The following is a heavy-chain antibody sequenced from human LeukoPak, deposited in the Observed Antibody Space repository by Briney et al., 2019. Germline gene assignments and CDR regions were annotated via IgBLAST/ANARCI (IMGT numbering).Heavy chain of an antibody. CDR1: GSIVSSHY. CDR3: ARGHYDSSGYTFDY. CDR2: IYSGGST. Sequence: GGSLRLSCAASGSIVSSHYMSWVRQAPGKGLEWVSVIYSGGSTDYADSVKGRFTISRDISKNTVHLQMNSLRAEDTAVYYCARGHYDSSGYTFDYWGQGTLVTVSS. V-gene: IGHV3-66*01. D-gene: IGHD3-22*01. J-gene: IGHJ4*02.